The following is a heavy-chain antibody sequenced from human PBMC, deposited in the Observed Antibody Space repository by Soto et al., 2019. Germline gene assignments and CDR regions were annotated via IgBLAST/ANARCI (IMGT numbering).Heavy chain of an antibody. V-gene: IGHV1-69*13. Sequence: SVKVSCKASGGTFSSYAISWVRQAPGQGLEWMGWIIPIFGTANYAQKFQGRVTITADESTSTAYMELSSLRSEDTAVYYCAETSIAARPYYYGMDVWGQGTTVTVSS. CDR3: AETSIAARPYYYGMDV. CDR2: IIPIFGTA. J-gene: IGHJ6*02. CDR1: GGTFSSYA. D-gene: IGHD6-6*01.